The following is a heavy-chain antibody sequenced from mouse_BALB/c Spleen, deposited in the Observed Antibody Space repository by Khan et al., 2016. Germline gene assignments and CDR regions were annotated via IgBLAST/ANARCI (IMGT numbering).Heavy chain of an antibody. CDR1: GYTFTNYG. CDR3: AREGGTTVVPTGYFDV. V-gene: IGHV9-1*02. Sequence: QIQLVQSGPELKKPGETVKISCKASGYTFTNYGMNWVKQAPGKGLKWMGWINTYTGEPTYADDFKGRFAFSLETSASTAYLQINNLKNEDMATXFCAREGGTTVVPTGYFDVWGAGTTVTVSS. J-gene: IGHJ1*01. D-gene: IGHD1-1*01. CDR2: INTYTGEP.